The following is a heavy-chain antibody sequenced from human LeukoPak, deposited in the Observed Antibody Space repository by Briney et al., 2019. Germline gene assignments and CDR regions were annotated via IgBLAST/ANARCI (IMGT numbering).Heavy chain of an antibody. J-gene: IGHJ6*03. Sequence: ASVKVSCKASGYTFTNYDINWVRQATGQGLEWMGWMNPNSGNTGYAQKFQGRVTITRNTSISTTYMELSSLRSEDTAVYCCARGRSPGTSMEYYYYMDVWGKGTTVTASS. D-gene: IGHD1-26*01. V-gene: IGHV1-8*03. CDR3: ARGRSPGTSMEYYYYMDV. CDR2: MNPNSGNT. CDR1: GYTFTNYD.